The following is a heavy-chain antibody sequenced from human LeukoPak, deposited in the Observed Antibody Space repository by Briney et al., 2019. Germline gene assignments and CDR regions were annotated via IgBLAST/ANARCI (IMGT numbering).Heavy chain of an antibody. CDR3: ARSLPDYDILTGSFLD. V-gene: IGHV4-34*01. CDR2: INHSGST. Sequence: SETLPLTCAVYGGSFSGYYWSWIRQPPGKGLEWIGEINHSGSTNYNPSLKSRVTISVDTSKNQFSLKLSSVTAADTAVYYCARSLPDYDILTGSFLDWGQGTLVTVSS. D-gene: IGHD3-9*01. CDR1: GGSFSGYY. J-gene: IGHJ4*02.